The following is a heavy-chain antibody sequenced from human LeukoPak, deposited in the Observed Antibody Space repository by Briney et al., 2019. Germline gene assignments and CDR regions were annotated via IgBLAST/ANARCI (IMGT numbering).Heavy chain of an antibody. Sequence: SETLSLTCTVSGGSISGSYWSWIRQPPGKGLEWIGYTYNSGSTNYIPSLESRVTISVDTSRNQFSLKLRSVTAADTAVYYCARGKDYYDSSGYLNYWGQGTLVTVSS. CDR1: GGSISGSY. CDR2: TYNSGST. D-gene: IGHD3-22*01. V-gene: IGHV4-59*01. J-gene: IGHJ4*02. CDR3: ARGKDYYDSSGYLNY.